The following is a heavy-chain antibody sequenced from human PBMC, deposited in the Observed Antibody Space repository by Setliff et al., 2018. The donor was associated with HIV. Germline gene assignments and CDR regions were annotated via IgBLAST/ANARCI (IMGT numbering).Heavy chain of an antibody. CDR1: GFTLSDYY. Sequence: QPGGSLRLSCAASGFTLSDYYMTWIRQAPGKGLEWVSAINGDGSVTSYADSVKGRFTIFRDNALNTVYLEVNSVRVDDTATYHCARYYCAAECPSFDHWGQGTQVTVSS. V-gene: IGHV3-74*01. D-gene: IGHD2-21*01. J-gene: IGHJ4*02. CDR2: INGDGSVT. CDR3: ARYYCAAECPSFDH.